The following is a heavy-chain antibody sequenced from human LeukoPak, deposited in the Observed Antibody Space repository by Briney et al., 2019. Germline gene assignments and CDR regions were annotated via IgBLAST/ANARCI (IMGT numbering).Heavy chain of an antibody. V-gene: IGHV4-39*01. J-gene: IGHJ4*02. Sequence: SETLSLTCTVSGGSISSSSYYWGWIRQPPGQGLEWIGSIYYSGSTYYNPSLKSRVTISVDTSKNQFSLKLSSVTAADTAVYYCARRQAVVKPFDYWGQGTLVTVSS. D-gene: IGHD4-23*01. CDR3: ARRQAVVKPFDY. CDR1: GGSISSSSYY. CDR2: IYYSGST.